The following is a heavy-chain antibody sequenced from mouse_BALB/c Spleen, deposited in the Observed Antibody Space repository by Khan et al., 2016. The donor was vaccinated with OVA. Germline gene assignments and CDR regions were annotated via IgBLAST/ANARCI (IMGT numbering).Heavy chain of an antibody. Sequence: VQLQQSGPELVKPGASVKMSCKASGYTFTSYVMHWVKQKPGQGLEWIGYIYPYNDDTKYNEKFNGKATLTSDKSSSTAYMELNSLTSEDSAVYCCARNYRSGVYCDYGGQGTTLTVSS. CDR1: GYTFTSYV. J-gene: IGHJ2*01. CDR2: IYPYNDDT. CDR3: ARNYRSGVYCDY. D-gene: IGHD2-14*01. V-gene: IGHV1S136*01.